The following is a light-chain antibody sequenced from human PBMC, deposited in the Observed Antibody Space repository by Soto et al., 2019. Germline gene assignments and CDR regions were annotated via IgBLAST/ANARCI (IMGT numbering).Light chain of an antibody. Sequence: EIVLTQSPATLSVSPGERATLSCRASQSVSSYLAWYQQKPGQAPRLLIYDASNRATGIPARFSGSGSGTDFILTISSLDPEDFAVYYCQQRSSWPLTFGGGTKVEIK. CDR1: QSVSSY. V-gene: IGKV3-11*01. CDR3: QQRSSWPLT. J-gene: IGKJ4*01. CDR2: DAS.